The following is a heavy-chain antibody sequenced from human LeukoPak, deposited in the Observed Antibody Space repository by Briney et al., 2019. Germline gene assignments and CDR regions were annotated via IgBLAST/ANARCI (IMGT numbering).Heavy chain of an antibody. D-gene: IGHD4-17*01. Sequence: SETLSLTCTVSGGSISSSSYYWAWIRQPPGQGLEWIGTIPYSGNAYYSPSLKSRVTISVDTSKNQFSLKVSSVTAADTAVYCCARQMNTVTADYWGQGTLVTVSS. J-gene: IGHJ4*02. V-gene: IGHV4-39*01. CDR1: GGSISSSSYY. CDR2: IPYSGNA. CDR3: ARQMNTVTADY.